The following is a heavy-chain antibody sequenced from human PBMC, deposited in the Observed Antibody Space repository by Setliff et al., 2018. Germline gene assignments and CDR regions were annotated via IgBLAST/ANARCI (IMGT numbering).Heavy chain of an antibody. V-gene: IGHV3-49*04. CDR1: GFTFGDYA. J-gene: IGHJ6*02. CDR3: TSGYYGSGSAGYYGMDV. Sequence: PGGSLRLSCTASGFTFGDYAMSWVRQAPGKGLEWVGFIRSKAYGGTTEYTASVKGRFTISRDDSKSSAYLQMNSLKTEDTAVYYCTSGYYGSGSAGYYGMDVWGQGTTVTVSS. D-gene: IGHD3-10*01. CDR2: IRSKAYGGTT.